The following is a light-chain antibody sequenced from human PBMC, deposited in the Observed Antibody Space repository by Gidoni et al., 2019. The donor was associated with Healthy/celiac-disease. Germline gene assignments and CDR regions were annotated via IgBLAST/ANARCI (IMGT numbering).Light chain of an antibody. V-gene: IGKV1-33*01. CDR2: DAS. Sequence: DIQMTQSPSSLSASVGDRVTITCQPSQDISNYLNWYQQKPGKAPKLLIYDASNLETGVPSRFSGSGSGTDFTFTISSLQPEDIATYYCQQYDNLSWTFGQGTKVEIK. CDR3: QQYDNLSWT. CDR1: QDISNY. J-gene: IGKJ1*01.